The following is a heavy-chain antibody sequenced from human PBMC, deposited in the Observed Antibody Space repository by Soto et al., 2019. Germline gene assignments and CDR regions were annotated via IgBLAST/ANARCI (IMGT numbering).Heavy chain of an antibody. Sequence: EVQLVESGGGLVKPGGSLRLSCAASGFTFSSYSMNWVRQAPGKGLEWVSSISSSSSYIYYADSVKGRFTISRDNAKNSLYLQMKSLRAEDTAVYYCARFGSGRPFDYWGQGTLVTVSS. D-gene: IGHD3-10*01. J-gene: IGHJ4*02. CDR3: ARFGSGRPFDY. CDR2: ISSSSSYI. V-gene: IGHV3-21*01. CDR1: GFTFSSYS.